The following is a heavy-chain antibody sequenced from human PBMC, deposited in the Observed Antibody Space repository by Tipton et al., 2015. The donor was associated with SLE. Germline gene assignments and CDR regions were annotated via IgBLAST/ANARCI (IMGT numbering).Heavy chain of an antibody. CDR1: GFSFDDCT. CDR3: ARESPGETTGYYPGYFDY. D-gene: IGHD3-9*01. V-gene: IGHV3-43*01. CDR2: ISWDGEST. Sequence: SLRLSCAASGFSFDDCTMHWVRQTPGEGLEWVSLISWDGESTGYADSVKGRFIISRDNGKNSVYLQMNSLRAEDTAVYYCARESPGETTGYYPGYFDYWGQGTLVTVSS. J-gene: IGHJ4*02.